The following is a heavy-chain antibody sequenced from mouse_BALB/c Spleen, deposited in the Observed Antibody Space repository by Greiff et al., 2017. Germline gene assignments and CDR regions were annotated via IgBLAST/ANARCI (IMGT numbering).Heavy chain of an antibody. D-gene: IGHD4-1*01. J-gene: IGHJ2*01. CDR2: ISYDGSN. CDR3: ARETSGVDY. CDR1: GYSITSGYY. V-gene: IGHV3-6*02. Sequence: ESGPGLVKPSQSLSLTCSVTGYSITSGYYWNWIRQFPGNKLEWMGYISYDGSNNYNPSLKNRISITRDTSKNQFFLKLNSVTTEDTATYYCARETSGVDYWGQGTTLTVSS.